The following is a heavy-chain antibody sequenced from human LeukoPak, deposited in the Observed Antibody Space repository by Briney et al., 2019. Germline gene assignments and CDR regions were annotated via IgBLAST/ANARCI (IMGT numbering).Heavy chain of an antibody. Sequence: GGSLRLSCAASGFTISSYSMNWVRQAPGKGLEWVSSISSSSSYIYYADSVKGRFTISRDNAKNSLYLQMNSLRAEDTAVYYCARGITMVRGALNWFDPWGQGTLVTVSS. CDR1: GFTISSYS. V-gene: IGHV3-21*01. J-gene: IGHJ5*02. CDR2: ISSSSSYI. D-gene: IGHD3-10*01. CDR3: ARGITMVRGALNWFDP.